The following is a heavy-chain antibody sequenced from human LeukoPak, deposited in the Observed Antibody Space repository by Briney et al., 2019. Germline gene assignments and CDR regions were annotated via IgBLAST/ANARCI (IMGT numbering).Heavy chain of an antibody. CDR3: ARDYVGGDSSGYPDY. V-gene: IGHV4-39*07. Sequence: SETLSLTCTVSGGSISSSSYYWGWIRQPPGKGLEWIGSIYYSGSTYYNPSLKSRVTISVDTSKNQFSLKLSSVTAADTAVYYCARDYVGGDSSGYPDYWGQGTLVTVSS. CDR2: IYYSGST. CDR1: GGSISSSSYY. J-gene: IGHJ4*02. D-gene: IGHD3-22*01.